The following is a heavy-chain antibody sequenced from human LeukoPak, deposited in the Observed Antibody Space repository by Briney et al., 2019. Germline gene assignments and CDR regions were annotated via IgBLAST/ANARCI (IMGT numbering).Heavy chain of an antibody. CDR3: SRGPILLWIHNGMDV. J-gene: IGHJ6*02. Sequence: GRSLRLSYIASGFIFGDHAMSWVRQAPGKGLEWVGFIRSKAYGATTEYAASVKGRFTISRADSNAIAYLQMDYLKTEDTALYYCSRGPILLWIHNGMDVWGQGTTVTVSS. CDR2: IRSKAYGATT. CDR1: GFIFGDHA. V-gene: IGHV3-49*04. D-gene: IGHD3-10*01.